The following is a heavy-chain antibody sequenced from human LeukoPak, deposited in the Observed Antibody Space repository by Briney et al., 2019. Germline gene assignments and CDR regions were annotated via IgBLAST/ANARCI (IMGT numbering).Heavy chain of an antibody. Sequence: PGGSLRLSCAASGFTFSSYGMHWVRQAPGKGLEWVAVIWYDGSNKYYADSVKGRFTISRDNSKNTLYLQMNSLRAEDTAVYYCAREYGSGSYFHYYYYYGMDVWGQGTTVTVSS. CDR2: IWYDGSNK. V-gene: IGHV3-33*01. CDR3: AREYGSGSYFHYYYYYGMDV. D-gene: IGHD3-10*01. J-gene: IGHJ6*02. CDR1: GFTFSSYG.